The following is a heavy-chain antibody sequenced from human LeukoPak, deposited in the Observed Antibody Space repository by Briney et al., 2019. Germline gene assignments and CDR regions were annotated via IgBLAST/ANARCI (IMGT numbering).Heavy chain of an antibody. Sequence: TSETLSLTCNVSGYSISSGYYWGWIRQPPGKGLEWIGSIYHSGRTFYNPSLKSRVTISVDTSKNQFSLKLTSVTAADTAVYYCARLYPPATRFDYWGQGTLVTVSS. J-gene: IGHJ4*02. CDR3: ARLYPPATRFDY. CDR2: IYHSGRT. CDR1: GYSISSGYY. V-gene: IGHV4-38-2*02. D-gene: IGHD5-24*01.